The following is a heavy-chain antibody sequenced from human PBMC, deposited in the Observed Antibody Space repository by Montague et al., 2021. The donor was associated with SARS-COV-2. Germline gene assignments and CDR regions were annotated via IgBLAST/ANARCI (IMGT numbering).Heavy chain of an antibody. CDR1: GGSISSYY. V-gene: IGHV4-59*01. J-gene: IGHJ4*02. Sequence: SETLSLTCTVSGGSISSYYWSWIRRPPGKGLEWIGYIYYSGSTNYNPSLKSRVTISVDTSKNQFSLKLSSVTAADTAVYYCAREPDYGDYFVYWGKGTLVTVSS. CDR2: IYYSGST. D-gene: IGHD4-17*01. CDR3: AREPDYGDYFVY.